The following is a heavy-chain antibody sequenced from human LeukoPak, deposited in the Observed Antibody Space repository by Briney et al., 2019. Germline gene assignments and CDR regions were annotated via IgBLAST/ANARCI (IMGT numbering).Heavy chain of an antibody. V-gene: IGHV1-18*01. J-gene: IGHJ4*02. CDR2: ISAYNGNT. D-gene: IGHD3-10*01. CDR1: GYTFTSCG. Sequence: GASVKVSCKASGYTFTSCGISWVRQAPGQGLEWMGWISAYNGNTNYAQKLQGRVTMTTDTSTSKAYMELRSLRSDDTAVYYCASAYGSGSYTPLDYWGQGTLVTVSS. CDR3: ASAYGSGSYTPLDY.